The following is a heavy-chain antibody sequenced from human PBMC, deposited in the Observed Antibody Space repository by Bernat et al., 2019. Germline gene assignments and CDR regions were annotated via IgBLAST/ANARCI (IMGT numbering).Heavy chain of an antibody. V-gene: IGHV5-51*01. J-gene: IGHJ6*02. Sequence: EVQLVQSGAEVKKPGESLKISCKGSGYSFTSYWIGWVRQMPGKGLEWMGIIYPGDSDTRYSPSFQGQVTISAAKSISTAYLQWSSLKASDTALYYCARHNLDYYYGMDVWGQGTTVTVSS. CDR2: IYPGDSDT. D-gene: IGHD1-14*01. CDR3: ARHNLDYYYGMDV. CDR1: GYSFTSYW.